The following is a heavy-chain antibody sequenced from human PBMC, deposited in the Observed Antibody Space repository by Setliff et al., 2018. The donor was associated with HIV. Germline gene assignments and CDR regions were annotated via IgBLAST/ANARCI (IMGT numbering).Heavy chain of an antibody. CDR2: IYYTGST. Sequence: PSETLSLTCSVSGGSISNHYWSWIRQPPGKGLEWIGYIYYTGSTNYNPSLRGRVTISVDTSKKQCSLKLSSLTAADTAVYFCARETRSGWYDLAYWGQGTLGTVSS. D-gene: IGHD6-19*01. CDR1: GGSISNHY. J-gene: IGHJ4*02. CDR3: ARETRSGWYDLAY. V-gene: IGHV4-59*11.